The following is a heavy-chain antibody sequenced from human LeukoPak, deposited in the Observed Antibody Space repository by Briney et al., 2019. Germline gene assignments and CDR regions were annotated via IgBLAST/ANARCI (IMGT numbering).Heavy chain of an antibody. D-gene: IGHD1-26*01. CDR1: GGSISSSSYY. V-gene: IGHV4-39*07. CDR3: ARDSGSYDY. J-gene: IGHJ4*02. Sequence: SETLSLTCTVSGGSISSSSYYWGWIRQPPGKGLEWIGSIYYSGSTYYNPSLKSRVTISVDTSKNQFSLKLSSVTAADTAVYYCARDSGSYDYWGQGTLVTVSS. CDR2: IYYSGST.